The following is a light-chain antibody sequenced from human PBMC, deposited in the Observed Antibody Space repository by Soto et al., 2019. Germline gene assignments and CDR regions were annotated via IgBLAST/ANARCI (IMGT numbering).Light chain of an antibody. CDR2: GAS. J-gene: IGKJ1*01. V-gene: IGKV3-20*01. CDR3: QQYGSSPSGPRWT. Sequence: EIVLTQSPGTLSLSPGERATLSCRASQSVSSSYLAWYQQKPGQAPRLLIYGASSRATGIPDRFSGSGSGTDFTLTISRLEPEDFAVYYCQQYGSSPSGPRWTFGQGTKVDNK. CDR1: QSVSSSY.